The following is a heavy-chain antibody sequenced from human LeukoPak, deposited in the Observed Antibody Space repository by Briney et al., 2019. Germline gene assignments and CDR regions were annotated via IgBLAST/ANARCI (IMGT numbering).Heavy chain of an antibody. CDR3: ERGRWGQYYFDY. CDR2: IHIGGTT. CDR1: LLTVSSNY. J-gene: IGHJ4*02. V-gene: IGHV3-53*01. D-gene: IGHD3-16*01. Sequence: GGSLRLSCAASLLTVSSNYMIWVRQAPGKGLQWFSVIHIGGTTYYADSVKGRFTISRDDSMNTVFLQMDSLSANDTAVYYCERGRWGQYYFDYWGQGSLVTVSS.